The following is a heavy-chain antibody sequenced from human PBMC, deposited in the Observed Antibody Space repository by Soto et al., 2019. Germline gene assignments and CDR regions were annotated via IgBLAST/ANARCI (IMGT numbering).Heavy chain of an antibody. V-gene: IGHV3-7*01. Sequence: EVQLVESGGGLVQPGGSLRLSCAASGFTFSSYWMNWVRQAPGKGLEWVANIKQDGSEKYYVDSVKGRFTISRDNAKNSLYLQMNSLRAEDTAVYYGARVSDIVVVPAAKYFVYWGQGTLVTVSS. D-gene: IGHD2-2*01. CDR3: ARVSDIVVVPAAKYFVY. J-gene: IGHJ4*02. CDR1: GFTFSSYW. CDR2: IKQDGSEK.